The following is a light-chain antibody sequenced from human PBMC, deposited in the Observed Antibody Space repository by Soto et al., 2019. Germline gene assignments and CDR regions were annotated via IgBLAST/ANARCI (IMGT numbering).Light chain of an antibody. CDR1: QSVDSH. V-gene: IGKV3-11*01. CDR2: AAS. J-gene: IGKJ5*01. Sequence: ELVMTQSPATLSFYPGERATLSCRASQSVDSHLVWYQQKPGQAPRLLIFAASNRATGIPVRFSGSGSGTDFTLAINRLEPDDFAVYYCQQRSDWPISFGQGTRLEI. CDR3: QQRSDWPIS.